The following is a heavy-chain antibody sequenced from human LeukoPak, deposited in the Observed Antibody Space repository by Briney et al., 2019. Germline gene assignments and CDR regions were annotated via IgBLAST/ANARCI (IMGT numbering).Heavy chain of an antibody. J-gene: IGHJ4*02. CDR1: GFTFSSYS. CDR2: ISSSSSTI. V-gene: IGHV3-48*01. CDR3: ARDAGHDPGYFDY. Sequence: PGGSLRLSCAASGFTFSSYSMNWVRQAPGKGLEWLSYISSSSSTINYADSVKGRFTISRDNSKNTLYLQMNSLRAEDTAVYYCARDAGHDPGYFDYWGQGTLVTVSS.